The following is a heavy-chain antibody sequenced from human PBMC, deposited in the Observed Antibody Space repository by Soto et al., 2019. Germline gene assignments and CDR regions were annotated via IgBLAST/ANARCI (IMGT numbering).Heavy chain of an antibody. CDR3: ARDRVGYDILTGYKAYYYGMDV. CDR2: IYYSGST. J-gene: IGHJ6*02. Sequence: SETLSLTCTVSGGSVSSGSYYWSWIRQPPGKGLEWIGYIYYSGSTNYNPSLKSRVTISVDTSKNQFSLKLSSVTAADTAVYYCARDRVGYDILTGYKAYYYGMDVWGQGTTVTVSS. V-gene: IGHV4-61*01. D-gene: IGHD3-9*01. CDR1: GGSVSSGSYY.